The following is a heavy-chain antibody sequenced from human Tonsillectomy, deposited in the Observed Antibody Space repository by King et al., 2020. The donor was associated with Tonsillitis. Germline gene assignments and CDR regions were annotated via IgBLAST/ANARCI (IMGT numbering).Heavy chain of an antibody. D-gene: IGHD3-22*01. CDR2: IFHSGTT. CDR3: ARLDYYPDSTGYYWVY. CDR1: GYAIRNGYY. Sequence: QLQESGPGLVKPSETLSLTCAVSGYAIRNGYYWGWIRQPPGKALEWIGSIFHSGTTYYNPSLKSRVSMSVDTSKNQFSLKLSSVTAADTAVYYCARLDYYPDSTGYYWVYWGQGTLVSVSS. V-gene: IGHV4-38-2*01. J-gene: IGHJ4*02.